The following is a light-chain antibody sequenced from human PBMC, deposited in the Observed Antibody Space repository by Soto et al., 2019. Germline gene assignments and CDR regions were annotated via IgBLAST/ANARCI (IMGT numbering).Light chain of an antibody. V-gene: IGKV1-39*01. J-gene: IGKJ5*01. CDR2: AAS. CDR3: QQSDSTPIT. CDR1: QSISSY. Sequence: DIQMTQSPSSLSASVGDRVTITCRASQSISSYLNWYQQKPGKAPKLLIYAASSLQSGVPSRFSGSGSGTDFTLTITSLQPEDVATYCCQQSDSTPITCGPGTRLEIK.